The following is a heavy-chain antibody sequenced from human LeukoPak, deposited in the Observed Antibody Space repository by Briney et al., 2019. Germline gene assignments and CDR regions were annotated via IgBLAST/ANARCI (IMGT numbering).Heavy chain of an antibody. J-gene: IGHJ4*02. CDR1: GFSVSGNY. CDR3: AKEIRDRGPFDY. V-gene: IGHV3-23*01. Sequence: GGSLRLSCAASGFSVSGNYMSWVRQAPGKGLEWVSAISGSGTRTYYADSVKGRFTISRDSSKSTLYLQMNSLRAEDTAVYYCAKEIRDRGPFDYWGQGTLVTVSS. CDR2: ISGSGTRT.